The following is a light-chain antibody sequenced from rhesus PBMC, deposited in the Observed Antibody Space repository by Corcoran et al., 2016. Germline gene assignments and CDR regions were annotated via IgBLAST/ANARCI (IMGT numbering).Light chain of an antibody. J-gene: IGLJ1*01. CDR1: SNDIGYYDN. CDR2: EVT. Sequence: QGAPTQSPSVSGSTGQSVTLSCTGTSNDIGYYDNVCWYQQYPGKAPKLMIYEVTKRPSGVSDRFSGSKSGNTASLPISGLQPEDEAPYHCNTYTGKGIYIFGGGTRLTVL. V-gene: IGLV2-19*02. CDR3: NTYTGKGIYI.